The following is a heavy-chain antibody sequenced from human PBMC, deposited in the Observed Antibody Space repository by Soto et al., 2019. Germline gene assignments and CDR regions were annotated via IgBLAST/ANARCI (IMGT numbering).Heavy chain of an antibody. D-gene: IGHD4-17*01. CDR2: IYPGDSDT. Sequence: HGESLKISCKGSGYSFTNYWIGWVRQMPGKGLEWMGTIYPGDSDTRYSPSFQGQVTISADKSISTAYLQWSSLKASDTAMYYCAIPADYGGNSRFDFWGQGTLVTVSS. CDR3: AIPADYGGNSRFDF. V-gene: IGHV5-51*01. J-gene: IGHJ4*02. CDR1: GYSFTNYW.